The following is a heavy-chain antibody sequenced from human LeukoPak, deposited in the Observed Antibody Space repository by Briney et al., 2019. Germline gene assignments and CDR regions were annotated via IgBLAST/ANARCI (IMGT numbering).Heavy chain of an antibody. J-gene: IGHJ4*02. V-gene: IGHV4-59*12. Sequence: SETLSLTCTVSGGSISSSYWSWNRQPPGKGLEWIGDIYYSGSTNYNPSPKSRVTISVDTSKKQFSLTLSSVTAADTAVYYCAGGYGSSSGSPDYWGQGTLVTVSS. CDR1: GGSISSSY. CDR3: AGGYGSSSGSPDY. CDR2: IYYSGST. D-gene: IGHD6-6*01.